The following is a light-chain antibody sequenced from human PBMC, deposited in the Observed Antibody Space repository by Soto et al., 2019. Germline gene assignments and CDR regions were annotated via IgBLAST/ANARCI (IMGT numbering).Light chain of an antibody. J-gene: IGLJ1*01. V-gene: IGLV3-1*01. CDR3: QAWDSSTGV. CDR2: QDS. Sequence: SYELTQPPSVSVSPGQTASITCSGDKLGYKYACWYQQKPGQSPVLVIYQDSKRPSGIPERFSGSNSGNTATLTISGTQAMDEADYYCQAWDSSTGVFGTGTKLTVL. CDR1: KLGYKY.